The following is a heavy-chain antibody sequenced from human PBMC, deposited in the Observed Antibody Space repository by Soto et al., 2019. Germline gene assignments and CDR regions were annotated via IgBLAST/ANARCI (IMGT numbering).Heavy chain of an antibody. J-gene: IGHJ5*02. CDR1: GYPFSSYA. CDR2: INACNGNT. V-gene: IGHV1-3*01. D-gene: IGHD2-15*01. Sequence: XPVKLYCNAAGYPFSSYAMHWVRQAPGQRLEWMGWINACNGNTKYSQKFQGRVTITRDTSASTAYMELSSLRSEDTAVYYCAGDRGYCSGGSCYSGVNWFDPWGQGTLVTVS. CDR3: AGDRGYCSGGSCYSGVNWFDP.